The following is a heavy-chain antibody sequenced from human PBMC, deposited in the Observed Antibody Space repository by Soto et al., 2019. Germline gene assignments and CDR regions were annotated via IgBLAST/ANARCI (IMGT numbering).Heavy chain of an antibody. J-gene: IGHJ4*02. D-gene: IGHD3-22*01. CDR2: LYYGRSA. CDR1: GDSISSYY. Sequence: QVQLQESGPGLVKPSETLSLTCAVSGDSISSYYCMWIRQPPGKGLESIGYLYYGRSANYNPSLNIRVSLSVATSTNQCSLTLSSMTAARTAVYYCALRSMAVVPEYWGQGTLVTVSS. V-gene: IGHV4-59*01. CDR3: ALRSMAVVPEY.